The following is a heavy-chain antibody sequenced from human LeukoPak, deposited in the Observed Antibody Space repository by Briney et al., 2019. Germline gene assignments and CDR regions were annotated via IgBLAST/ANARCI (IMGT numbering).Heavy chain of an antibody. CDR1: GGSISSSSYY. CDR2: IYYSGST. Sequence: SETLSLTCTVSGGSISSSSYYWGWIRQPPGKGLEWIGSIYYSGSTYYNPSLKSRVTISVDSSKNQFSLKLSSVTAADTAVYYCAGTYYYDSSGYYHYSLWGQGTLVTVSS. V-gene: IGHV4-39*07. D-gene: IGHD3-22*01. J-gene: IGHJ4*02. CDR3: AGTYYYDSSGYYHYSL.